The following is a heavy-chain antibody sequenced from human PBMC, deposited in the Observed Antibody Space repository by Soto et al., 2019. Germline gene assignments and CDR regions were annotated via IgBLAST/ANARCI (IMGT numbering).Heavy chain of an antibody. V-gene: IGHV4-39*01. CDR3: ARLIRGSVPAAMRKLAHGMDV. D-gene: IGHD2-2*01. Sequence: QLQLQESGPGLVKPSETLSLTCTVSGGSISSSSYYWGWIRQPPGKGLEWIGSIYYSGSTYYNPSLKSRVTISVDTSKNQFSLKLSSVTAADTAVYYCARLIRGSVPAAMRKLAHGMDVWGQGTTVTVSS. CDR1: GGSISSSSYY. J-gene: IGHJ6*02. CDR2: IYYSGST.